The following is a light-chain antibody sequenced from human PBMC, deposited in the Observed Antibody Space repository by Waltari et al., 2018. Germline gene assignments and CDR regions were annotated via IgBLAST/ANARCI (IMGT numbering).Light chain of an antibody. CDR2: ELS. CDR3: SSYAGSHYWV. Sequence: QSALTQPPAASVSPGQSVTISCTGTGSDVGKYDYVSWYQQHPGKAPKLMIYELSKRPSGVPDRFSGSKSGNTASLTVSGLQAEEEADYYCSSYAGSHYWVFGGGTKLTVL. J-gene: IGLJ3*02. V-gene: IGLV2-8*01. CDR1: GSDVGKYDY.